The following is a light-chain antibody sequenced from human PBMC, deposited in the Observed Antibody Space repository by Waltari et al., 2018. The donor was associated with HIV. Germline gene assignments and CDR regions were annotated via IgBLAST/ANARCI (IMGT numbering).Light chain of an antibody. CDR2: ENN. CDR3: GTWDSSVRV. J-gene: IGLJ3*02. V-gene: IGLV1-51*01. CDR1: SANIGKNY. Sequence: QSVLTQPPSLSAAPGQKVTISCSGSSANIGKNYVSWYQHLPGTAPKLLIFENNKRPSGIPDRFSGSKSGASATLAITGLQTGDEADYFCGTWDSSVRVFGGGTKLTVL.